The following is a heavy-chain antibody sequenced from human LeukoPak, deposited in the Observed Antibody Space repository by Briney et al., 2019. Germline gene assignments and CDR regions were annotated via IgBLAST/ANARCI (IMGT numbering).Heavy chain of an antibody. V-gene: IGHV3-74*01. Sequence: GGSLRLSCAASGFTFSSYWMHWVRQAPGKGLVWVSRIHTDGSITNYADSVKGRFTISRDNAKNTLYLQMNSLRAEDTAVYYCTRDQRKYCSRTTCFVFDIWGQGTVVSVSS. CDR1: GFTFSSYW. J-gene: IGHJ3*02. CDR2: IHTDGSIT. D-gene: IGHD2-2*01. CDR3: TRDQRKYCSRTTCFVFDI.